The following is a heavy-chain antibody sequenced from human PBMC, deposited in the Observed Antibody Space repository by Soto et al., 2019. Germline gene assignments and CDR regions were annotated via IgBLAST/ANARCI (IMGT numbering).Heavy chain of an antibody. CDR2: ISNDGRNK. CDR3: AKDSYYYDSSGLSDY. CDR1: GFTFSNYG. Sequence: QVQLVESGGGVVQPGRSLRLSCAASGFTFSNYGMHWVRQAPDKGLEWVALISNDGRNKYHVDSVKGRFTISRDNSKNTLYLQMNSLRAEDTAVYYCAKDSYYYDSSGLSDYWGQGTLVTVSS. V-gene: IGHV3-30*18. D-gene: IGHD3-22*01. J-gene: IGHJ4*02.